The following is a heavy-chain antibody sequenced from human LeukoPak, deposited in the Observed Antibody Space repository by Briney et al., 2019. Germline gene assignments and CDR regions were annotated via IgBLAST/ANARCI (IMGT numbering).Heavy chain of an antibody. Sequence: ASXKVSCXASGYTFTSYDITWVRQATGQGLEWMGWMNPNSGNTGYAQKFQGRVTMTRNTSISTAYMELSSLRSEDTAVYYCARADYGDYVDYFDYWGQGTLVTVSS. CDR1: GYTFTSYD. CDR3: ARADYGDYVDYFDY. J-gene: IGHJ4*02. V-gene: IGHV1-8*01. D-gene: IGHD4-17*01. CDR2: MNPNSGNT.